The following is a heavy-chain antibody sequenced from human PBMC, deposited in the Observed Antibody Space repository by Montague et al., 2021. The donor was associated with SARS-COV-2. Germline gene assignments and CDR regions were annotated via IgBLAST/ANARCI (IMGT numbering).Heavy chain of an antibody. D-gene: IGHD3-9*01. CDR2: VHNTGNS. V-gene: IGHV4-39*01. CDR1: GASISLNSHS. CDR3: ARLPTGFPNWFDT. Sequence: SEILSLTCTVSGASISLNSHSWGWLRQPPGRGLEWITTVHNTGNSYHNSSLQSRVTISRDTSQRQVSLRLNSMTTADTAVYYCARLPTGFPNWFDTWGQGILVTVSS. J-gene: IGHJ5*02.